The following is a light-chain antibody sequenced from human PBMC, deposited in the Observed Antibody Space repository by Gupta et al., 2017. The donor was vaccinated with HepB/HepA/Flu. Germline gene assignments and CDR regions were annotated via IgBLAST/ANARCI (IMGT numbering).Light chain of an antibody. CDR3: MQTLDSPYT. V-gene: IGKV2-28*01. CDR1: RTLLHNDGYQF. CDR2: VAS. J-gene: IGKJ2*01. Sequence: IVMTQFPPSLAVTPGEPASISCRSSRTLLHNDGYQFLNWYLQKPGQSPHLLIYVASSLASGVPDRFNGSGSGTDFTLHIARVEAEDVGVYFCMQTLDSPYTFGPGTXLKI.